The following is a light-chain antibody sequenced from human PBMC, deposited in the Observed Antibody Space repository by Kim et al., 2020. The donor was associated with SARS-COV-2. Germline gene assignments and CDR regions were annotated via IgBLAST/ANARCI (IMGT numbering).Light chain of an antibody. CDR2: EDN. Sequence: GKTVTIACTPSSGSIASNYVPWYQQRPCSSPTTVIYEDNHRPSGVPDRFSGSIDRSTTSASLTISGLKAEDEADYYCQSYDSNNRVFGGGTQLTVL. CDR3: QSYDSNNRV. V-gene: IGLV6-57*01. CDR1: SGSIASNY. J-gene: IGLJ2*01.